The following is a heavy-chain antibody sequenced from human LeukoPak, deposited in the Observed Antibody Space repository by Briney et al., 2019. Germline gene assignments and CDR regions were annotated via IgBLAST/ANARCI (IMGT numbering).Heavy chain of an antibody. V-gene: IGHV3-9*01. Sequence: GGSLRLSCAASGFTFDDYAMHWVRQAPGKGLEWVSGISWNSGSIGYADSVKGRFTISRDNAKNSLYLQMNSLRAEDTALYYCAEVPHYWGQGTLVTVSS. CDR1: GFTFDDYA. CDR3: AEVPHY. J-gene: IGHJ4*02. CDR2: ISWNSGSI.